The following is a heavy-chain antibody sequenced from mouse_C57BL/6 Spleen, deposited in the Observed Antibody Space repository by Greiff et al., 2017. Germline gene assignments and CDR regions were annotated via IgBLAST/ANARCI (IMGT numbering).Heavy chain of an antibody. V-gene: IGHV1-80*01. D-gene: IGHD1-1*01. J-gene: IGHJ4*01. Sequence: QVQLQQSGAELVKPGASVKISCKASGYAFSCYWMNWVKQRPGKGLEWIGQIYPGDGDTNYNGKFKGKATLTADKSSSTAYMQLSSLTSEDSAVYFCAREHYYGTLWGQGTSVTVSS. CDR1: GYAFSCYW. CDR3: AREHYYGTL. CDR2: IYPGDGDT.